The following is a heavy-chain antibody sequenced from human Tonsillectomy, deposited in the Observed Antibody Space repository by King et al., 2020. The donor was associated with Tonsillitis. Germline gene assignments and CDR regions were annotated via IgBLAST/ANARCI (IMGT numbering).Heavy chain of an antibody. Sequence: VQLVESGGGVVQPGRSLRLSCAASGFTFSSYGMHWVRQAPGKGLEWVAVISYDGSNKYYADSVKGRFTISRDNSKNTLYLQMNSLRAEDTAVYYCARDRANYGDYVFDYWGQGTLVTVSS. V-gene: IGHV3-33*05. CDR3: ARDRANYGDYVFDY. D-gene: IGHD4-17*01. J-gene: IGHJ4*02. CDR1: GFTFSSYG. CDR2: ISYDGSNK.